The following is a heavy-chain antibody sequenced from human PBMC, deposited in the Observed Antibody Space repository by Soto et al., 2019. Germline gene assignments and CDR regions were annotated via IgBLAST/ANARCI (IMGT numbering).Heavy chain of an antibody. Sequence: PWGSLRLSCAASGFTFSSYGMHWVRQAPGKGLEWVAVIWYDGSNKYYADSVKGRFTISRDNSKNTLYLQMNSLRAEDTAVYYCARAPSGKFDYWGQGTLVTVSS. V-gene: IGHV3-33*01. D-gene: IGHD3-3*01. J-gene: IGHJ4*02. CDR3: ARAPSGKFDY. CDR1: GFTFSSYG. CDR2: IWYDGSNK.